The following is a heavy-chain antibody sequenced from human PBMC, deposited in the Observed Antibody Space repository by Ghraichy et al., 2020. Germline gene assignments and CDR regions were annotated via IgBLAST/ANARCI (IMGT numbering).Heavy chain of an antibody. D-gene: IGHD6-13*01. Sequence: GSLRLSCAASGFTVSSNYMSWVRQAPGKGLEWVSLIYSGGTTYYADSVKGRFTISRDNSKNTLYLQMNSLRAEDTAVYYCARGIATTGKFYFDYWGQGMLVTVSS. CDR2: IYSGGTT. J-gene: IGHJ4*02. CDR1: GFTVSSNY. CDR3: ARGIATTGKFYFDY. V-gene: IGHV3-53*01.